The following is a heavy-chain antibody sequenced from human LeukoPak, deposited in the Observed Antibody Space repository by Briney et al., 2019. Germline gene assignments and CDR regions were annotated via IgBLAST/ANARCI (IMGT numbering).Heavy chain of an antibody. CDR2: ISGSGGST. J-gene: IGHJ5*02. V-gene: IGHV3-23*01. Sequence: GGSLRLSCAGSGFTFSSYAMSWVRQAPGKGLEWVSAISGSGGSTYYADSVKGRFTISRDNSKNTLYLQMNSLRAEDTAVYSCAKDGRAVFGFDPWGQGTLVTVSS. CDR1: GFTFSSYA. D-gene: IGHD2-21*01. CDR3: AKDGRAVFGFDP.